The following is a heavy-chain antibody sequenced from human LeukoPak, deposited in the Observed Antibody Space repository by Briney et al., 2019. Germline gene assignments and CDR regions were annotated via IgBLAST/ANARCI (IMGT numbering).Heavy chain of an antibody. CDR2: ISSSSSYI. CDR1: GFTFSSYS. Sequence: GGSLRLSCAASGFTFSSYSMNWVRQAPGEGLEWVSSISSSSSYIYYADSVKGRFTISRDNAKNSLYLQMNSLRAEDTAVYYCARPYYYDSSAADSLFDPWGQGTLVTVSS. D-gene: IGHD3-22*01. V-gene: IGHV3-21*01. J-gene: IGHJ5*02. CDR3: ARPYYYDSSAADSLFDP.